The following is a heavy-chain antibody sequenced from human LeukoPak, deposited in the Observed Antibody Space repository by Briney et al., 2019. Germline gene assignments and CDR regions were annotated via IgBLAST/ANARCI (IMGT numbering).Heavy chain of an antibody. J-gene: IGHJ4*02. D-gene: IGHD2-15*01. V-gene: IGHV3-7*01. CDR1: GFTFSSYW. CDR3: GRFGYVAAVDS. CDR2: IEPAGSAT. Sequence: GGSLRLSCTASGFTFSSYWMTWVRQAPGKGLEWVANIEPAGSATYYVDSVKGRFTISRDNARNLLYLQMNSLRAEDSAVYHCGRFGYVAAVDSWGQGALVTVSS.